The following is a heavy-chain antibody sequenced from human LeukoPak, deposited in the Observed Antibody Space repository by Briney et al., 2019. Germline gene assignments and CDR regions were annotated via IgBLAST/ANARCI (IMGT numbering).Heavy chain of an antibody. D-gene: IGHD1-1*01. CDR2: INYTGIT. J-gene: IGHJ4*02. V-gene: IGHV4-39*06. CDR1: GDSISSSNYF. Sequence: SETLSLTCTVSGDSISSSNYFWVWVRQPPGKGLEWITSINYTGITYYNPSLKSRVTISTDSSKNQFPLKLKSVTAADTAVYYCARVGMGTTGGRLFDFWGQGTLVTVSS. CDR3: ARVGMGTTGGRLFDF.